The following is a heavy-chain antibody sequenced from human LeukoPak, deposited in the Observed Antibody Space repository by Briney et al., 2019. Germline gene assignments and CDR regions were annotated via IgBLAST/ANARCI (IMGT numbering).Heavy chain of an antibody. J-gene: IGHJ4*02. V-gene: IGHV1-2*02. CDR3: ARVFGDYYFDY. CDR1: GYTFTGYY. Sequence: ASVKVSCKASGYTFTGYYMHWVRQAPGQGLEWMGWINPNSGGTSYAQKFQGRVTMTRDTSISTAYMELSRLRSDDTAVYYCARVFGDYYFDYWGQGTLVTVSS. D-gene: IGHD3-16*01. CDR2: INPNSGGT.